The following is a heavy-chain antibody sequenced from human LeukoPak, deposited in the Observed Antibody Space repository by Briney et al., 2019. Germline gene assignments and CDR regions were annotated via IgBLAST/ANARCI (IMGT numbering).Heavy chain of an antibody. CDR1: GFIFDDYA. CDR3: AKEYCSGGRCYAYLDY. CDR2: ISWNSGFI. Sequence: GGSLRLSCAASGFIFDDYAMHWVRQAPGKGLEWVSGISWNSGFIGYVDSVKGRFTISRDNAKNSLYLQMNSLRAEDTAVYYCAKEYCSGGRCYAYLDYWGPGTLVSVSS. J-gene: IGHJ4*02. V-gene: IGHV3-9*01. D-gene: IGHD2-15*01.